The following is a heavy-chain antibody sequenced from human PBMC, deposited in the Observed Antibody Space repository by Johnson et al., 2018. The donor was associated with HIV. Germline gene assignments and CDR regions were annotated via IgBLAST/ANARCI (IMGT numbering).Heavy chain of an antibody. Sequence: VQLVESGGVVVQPGGSLRLSCAASGFTFDDYTMHWVRQAPGKVLEWVSLIRWEGGSTYYADSVKGRFTITRDNSKNSLYLQMNSLKAEDTAMYYCAKEATDSAFVISSQGTMVTGFS. CDR3: AKEATDSAFVI. J-gene: IGHJ3*02. V-gene: IGHV3-43*01. CDR1: GFTFDDYT. CDR2: IRWEGGST. D-gene: IGHD1-14*01.